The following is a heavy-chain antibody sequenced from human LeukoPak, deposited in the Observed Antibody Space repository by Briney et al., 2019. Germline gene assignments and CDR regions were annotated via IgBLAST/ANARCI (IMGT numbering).Heavy chain of an antibody. V-gene: IGHV4-61*08. J-gene: IGHJ5*02. Sequence: SETLSLTCTVSGGSISSGGHSWSWIRQPPGKGLEWIGYIYYSGSTNYNPSLKSRVTISVDTSKNQFSLKLSSVTAADTAVYYCAREYCSSTSCYINWFDPWGQGTLVTVSS. CDR1: GGSISSGGHS. D-gene: IGHD2-2*02. CDR3: AREYCSSTSCYINWFDP. CDR2: IYYSGST.